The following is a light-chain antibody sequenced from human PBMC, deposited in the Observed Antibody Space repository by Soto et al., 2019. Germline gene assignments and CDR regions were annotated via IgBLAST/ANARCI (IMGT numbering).Light chain of an antibody. V-gene: IGLV2-14*03. CDR1: SSDIGGSNY. CDR2: GVS. Sequence: QSALTQPASVSGSPGQSITISCAGTSSDIGGSNYVSWYQQHPGKAPKLMIYGVSNRPSVVSNRFSGSKSGNTASLTISGLQAEDEADYFCYSSRSSSSTFYVFGTGTKLTVL. CDR3: YSSRSSSSTFYV. J-gene: IGLJ1*01.